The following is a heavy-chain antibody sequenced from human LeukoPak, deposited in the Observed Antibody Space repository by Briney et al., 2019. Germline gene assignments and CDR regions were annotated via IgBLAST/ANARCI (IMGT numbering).Heavy chain of an antibody. CDR2: ISRSSSDI. V-gene: IGHV3-21*01. CDR3: ATRPTYRYS. Sequence: PGGSLRLSCAASGFTFRTYSMNWVRQAPGKGLERVSSISRSSSDINYADSVKGRFTISRDNAKNSLYLQMNSLRAEDTAVYYCATRPTYRYSWGQGTLVTVSS. CDR1: GFTFRTYS. J-gene: IGHJ4*02. D-gene: IGHD6-6*01.